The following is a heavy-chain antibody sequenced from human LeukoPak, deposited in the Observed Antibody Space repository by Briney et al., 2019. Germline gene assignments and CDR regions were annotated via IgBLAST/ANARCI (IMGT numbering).Heavy chain of an antibody. D-gene: IGHD6-19*01. CDR3: SRRSSGWYQDY. CDR2: IYPGDSDT. J-gene: IGHJ4*02. V-gene: IGHV5-51*01. Sequence: GESLKISCKGPGYSFTSYWIGSVRQMPGKGLEWMGIIYPGDSDTRYSPSFQGQVTISADKSTSTAYLQWSSLKASDTALYYCSRRSSGWYQDYWGQGTLVTVSS. CDR1: GYSFTSYW.